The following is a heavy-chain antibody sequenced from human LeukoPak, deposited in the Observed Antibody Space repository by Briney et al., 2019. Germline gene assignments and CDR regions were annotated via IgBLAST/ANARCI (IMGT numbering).Heavy chain of an antibody. CDR1: GFTFSSYE. V-gene: IGHV3-48*03. D-gene: IGHD3-16*01. Sequence: PGGSLRLSCAASGFTFSSYEMNWVRQAPGKGLEWVSYISSSGSTIYYADSVRGRFTLSRDNAKNSLYLQMNSLRVEDTAIYYCARKTDHRAGGDYWGQGTLVTVPS. CDR3: ARKTDHRAGGDY. J-gene: IGHJ4*02. CDR2: ISSSGSTI.